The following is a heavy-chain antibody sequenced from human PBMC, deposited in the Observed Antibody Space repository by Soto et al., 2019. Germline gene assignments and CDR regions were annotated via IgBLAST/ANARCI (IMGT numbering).Heavy chain of an antibody. J-gene: IGHJ3*02. Sequence: QITLKESGPTLVKPTQTLTLTCTFSGFSLSTSGVGVGWIRQPPGKALEWLALIYWDDDKRYSPSLKSRLTIPKDTSNNPVVLTMPNMHPVDTATYYCAHLKLWFGEIDAFDIWGQGTMVTVSS. V-gene: IGHV2-5*02. D-gene: IGHD3-10*01. CDR1: GFSLSTSGVG. CDR2: IYWDDDK. CDR3: AHLKLWFGEIDAFDI.